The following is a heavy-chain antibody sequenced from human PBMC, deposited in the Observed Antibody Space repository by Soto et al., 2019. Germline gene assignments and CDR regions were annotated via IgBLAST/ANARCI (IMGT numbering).Heavy chain of an antibody. D-gene: IGHD2-2*01. V-gene: IGHV5-51*01. CDR3: ARHRYCSSTSCYELDY. Sequence: EVQLVQSGAEVKKPGESLKISCKGSGYSFTSYWIGWVRQMPGKGLEWMGIIYPGDSDTRYSPSFQGQVTISADKSISPAYLQWSGLKASDTAMYYCARHRYCSSTSCYELDYWGQGTLVTVSS. CDR2: IYPGDSDT. CDR1: GYSFTSYW. J-gene: IGHJ4*02.